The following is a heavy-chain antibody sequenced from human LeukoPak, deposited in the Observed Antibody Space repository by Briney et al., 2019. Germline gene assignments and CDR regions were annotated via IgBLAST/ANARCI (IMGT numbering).Heavy chain of an antibody. CDR3: AKDLLAAGTLDFDY. CDR2: ISYDGSNQ. CDR1: GFTLSSYG. V-gene: IGHV3-30*18. D-gene: IGHD6-13*01. Sequence: GGSLRLSCAASGFTLSSYGMHWVRQAPGKGLEWVAVISYDGSNQQYTDSVKGRFTISRDNSKNTLYLQMNSLRAEDTAVYYCAKDLLAAGTLDFDYWGQGTLVTVSS. J-gene: IGHJ4*02.